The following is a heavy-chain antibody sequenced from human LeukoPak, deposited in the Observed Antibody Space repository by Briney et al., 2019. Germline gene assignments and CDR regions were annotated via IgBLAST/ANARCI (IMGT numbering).Heavy chain of an antibody. V-gene: IGHV5-51*01. CDR1: GYSFTSYW. CDR2: IYPGDSDT. Sequence: GESLKISCKGSGYSFTSYWIGWVRQMPGKGLEWMGIIYPGDSDTRYSPSFQGQVTISADKSISTAYLQWSSLKASDTAMYYCARLGVAGAPPTAIDYWGQGTLVTVSS. J-gene: IGHJ4*02. CDR3: ARLGVAGAPPTAIDY. D-gene: IGHD3-16*01.